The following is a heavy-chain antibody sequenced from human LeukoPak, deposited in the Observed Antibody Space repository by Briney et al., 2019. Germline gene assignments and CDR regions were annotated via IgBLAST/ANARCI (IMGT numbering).Heavy chain of an antibody. J-gene: IGHJ5*02. Sequence: GGSLRXSXXXXXXXXXSYAMSWVRQAPGKGLEWVSAISGSGGSTYYADSVKGRFTTSRDNSKNTLYLQMNSLRAEDTAVYYCARDIVVVPAAGFDPWGQGTLVTVSS. CDR2: ISGSGGST. CDR3: ARDIVVVPAAGFDP. CDR1: XXXXXSYA. V-gene: IGHV3-23*01. D-gene: IGHD2-2*01.